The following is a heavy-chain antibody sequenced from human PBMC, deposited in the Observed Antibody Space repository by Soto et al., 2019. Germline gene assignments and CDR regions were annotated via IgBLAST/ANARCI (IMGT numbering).Heavy chain of an antibody. CDR2: IYWDADE. J-gene: IGHJ6*03. D-gene: IGHD3-10*01. Sequence: QITLKASGPPLVKPTQTLTMTCSFSGFSLSTSGVGVVWIRPPPGKALAWLGIIYWDADERYSPSLRSKLTINKNTSKNQVFLSMTNMDPVDTAPYSSAHTRVGTQIYCYSDLDGWGEGTPCT. CDR3: AHTRVGTQIYCYSDLDG. CDR1: GFSLSTSGVG. V-gene: IGHV2-5*02.